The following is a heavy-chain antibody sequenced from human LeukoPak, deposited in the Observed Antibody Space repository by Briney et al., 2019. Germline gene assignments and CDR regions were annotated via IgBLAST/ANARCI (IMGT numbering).Heavy chain of an antibody. CDR1: GSTVASYG. CDR2: ISAYNGNT. J-gene: IGHJ4*02. D-gene: IGHD3-22*01. CDR3: ARVNHYDSSGHIDY. Sequence: ASVKLSCKASGSTVASYGISWVRQAPGPGLEWMGWISAYNGNTTYAQQLPGSVTMTTDTSTSTAYMELRSLRSDDTAVYYCARVNHYDSSGHIDYWGQGTLVTVSS. V-gene: IGHV1-18*01.